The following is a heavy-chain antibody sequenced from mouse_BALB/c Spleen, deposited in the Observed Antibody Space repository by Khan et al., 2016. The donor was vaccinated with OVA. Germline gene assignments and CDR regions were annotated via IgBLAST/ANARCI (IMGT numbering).Heavy chain of an antibody. CDR2: INTYTGEP. CDR3: ARVGYNGTMDC. CDR1: GFTLTNYG. Sequence: LVESGPELKKPGETVQISCKASGFTLTNYGMNWVKQAPGKGLKWMGWINTYTGEPTFADDFKGRFAFSLETSASTAYLQINSLKNEDTATYFCARVGYNGTMDCWGQGTSVTVSS. J-gene: IGHJ4*01. V-gene: IGHV9-3-1*01. D-gene: IGHD2-14*01.